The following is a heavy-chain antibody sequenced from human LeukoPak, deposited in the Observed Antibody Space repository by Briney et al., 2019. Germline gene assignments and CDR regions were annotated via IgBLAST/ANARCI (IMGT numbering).Heavy chain of an antibody. D-gene: IGHD3-22*01. Sequence: SVKVSCKASGGTFSSYAISRVRQAPGQGLEWMGGIIPIFGTANYAQKFQGRVTITADESTSTAYMELSSLRSEDTAVYYCARWGSSGYPYYFDYWGQGTLVTVSS. CDR1: GGTFSSYA. CDR3: ARWGSSGYPYYFDY. CDR2: IIPIFGTA. J-gene: IGHJ4*02. V-gene: IGHV1-69*13.